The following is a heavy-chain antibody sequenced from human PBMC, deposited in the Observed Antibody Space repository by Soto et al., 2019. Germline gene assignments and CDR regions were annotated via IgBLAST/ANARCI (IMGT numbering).Heavy chain of an antibody. D-gene: IGHD3-10*01. CDR3: ARDEILWFGDYVY. CDR2: IYHSGST. J-gene: IGHJ4*02. Sequence: SETLSLTCAVSGGSISSSNWWSWVRQPPGKGLEWIGEIYHSGSTNYNPSLKSRVTISVDKSKNQFSLKLSSVTAADTAVYYCARDEILWFGDYVYWGQGTLVTVSS. V-gene: IGHV4-4*02. CDR1: GGSISSSNW.